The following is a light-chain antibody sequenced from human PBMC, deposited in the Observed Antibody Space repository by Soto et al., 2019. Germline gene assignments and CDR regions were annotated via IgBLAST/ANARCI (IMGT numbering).Light chain of an antibody. CDR2: DVS. V-gene: IGLV2-14*01. Sequence: LTQPASVSGSPGQSITISCTGTSSDIGAYNFVSWYQQHPGKAPKLMIYDVSNRPSGVSDRFSGFKSGDTASLTISGLQAEDEADYYCTSYTTSGSYVFGTGTKVTVL. J-gene: IGLJ1*01. CDR1: SSDIGAYNF. CDR3: TSYTTSGSYV.